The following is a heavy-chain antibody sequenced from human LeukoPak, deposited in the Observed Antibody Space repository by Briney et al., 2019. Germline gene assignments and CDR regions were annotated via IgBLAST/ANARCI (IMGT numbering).Heavy chain of an antibody. Sequence: GGSLRLSCAASGFTFSSYAMSWVRQAPGKGLEWVSAISGSGGSTYYADSVKGRFTISRDNSKNTLYLQMNSLRAEDTAVYYCARERGETDYYDMSGYYYVYWVHGTLFTVSS. V-gene: IGHV3-23*01. CDR3: ARERGETDYYDMSGYYYVY. CDR2: ISGSGGST. J-gene: IGHJ4*01. D-gene: IGHD3-22*01. CDR1: GFTFSSYA.